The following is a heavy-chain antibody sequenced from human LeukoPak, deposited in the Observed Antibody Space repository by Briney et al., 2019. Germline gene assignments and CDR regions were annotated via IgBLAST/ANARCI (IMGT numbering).Heavy chain of an antibody. CDR2: IYYSGST. V-gene: IGHV4-31*03. J-gene: IGHJ4*02. CDR1: GGSISSGGYY. CDR3: ASERGLLSAFDY. D-gene: IGHD3-10*01. Sequence: SETLSLTCTVSGGSISSGGYYWSWIRQHPGKGLEWIGYIYYSGSTYYNPSLKSRVTISVDTSKNQFSLKLSSVTAADTAVYYCASERGLLSAFDYWGQGTLVTVSS.